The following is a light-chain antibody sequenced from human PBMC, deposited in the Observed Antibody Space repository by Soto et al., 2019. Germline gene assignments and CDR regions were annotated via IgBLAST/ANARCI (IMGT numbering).Light chain of an antibody. J-gene: IGKJ4*01. V-gene: IGKV1-8*01. Sequence: AIRMTQSPSSFSASTGDRVTITCRASQGISSYLAWYQQKPGKAPKLLIYAASTLQSGVPSRFSGSGSGTDFTLTINCLHSEDFATYYCQQYYSYPLTFGGGTKVEIK. CDR1: QGISSY. CDR2: AAS. CDR3: QQYYSYPLT.